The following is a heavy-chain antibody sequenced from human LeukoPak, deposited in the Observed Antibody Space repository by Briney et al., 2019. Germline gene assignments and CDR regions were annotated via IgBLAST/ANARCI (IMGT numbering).Heavy chain of an antibody. CDR2: IKEDGGDK. CDR1: GCTFSSYY. J-gene: IGHJ4*02. Sequence: GGSLRLSCAASGCTFSSYYRTWVRQPPGKGLEWMASIKEDGGDKYYVDSVKGRFTISRDNAKKSLYLQLSSLRAEDTAVYYCARDTYRFDDFWGQGTLVTVSS. CDR3: ARDTYRFDDF. V-gene: IGHV3-7*01.